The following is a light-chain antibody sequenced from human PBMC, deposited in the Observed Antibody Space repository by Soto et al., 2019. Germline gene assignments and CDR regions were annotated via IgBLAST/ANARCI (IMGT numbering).Light chain of an antibody. CDR3: QKYNSPPRT. V-gene: IGKV1-27*01. CDR1: QDIANF. CDR2: AAS. Sequence: DIQMTQSPSSLSASVGDRVSITCRAIQDIANFLAWYQHKPGKVPTLLIYAASTLQSGVPSRFSGSASGTDFTLTISSLQPEDVATSYCQKYNSPPRTFVQGTKVEV. J-gene: IGKJ1*01.